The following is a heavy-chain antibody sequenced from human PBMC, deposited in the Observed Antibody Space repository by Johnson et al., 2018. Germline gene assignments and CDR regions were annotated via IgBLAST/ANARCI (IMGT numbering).Heavy chain of an antibody. V-gene: IGHV1-69*12. CDR2: IIPMFNTA. J-gene: IGHJ6*02. CDR3: ARDDSKLYGSGAGYYGMDV. D-gene: IGHD3-10*01. CDR1: GGIFSNSA. Sequence: QVQLVQSGAEVKKPGSSVKVSCKVSGGIFSNSAISWVRQAPGQGLEWMGGIIPMFNTANYAEKLQGRVTIAADESTSTAYMELSNLTSEDTAGYYCARDDSKLYGSGAGYYGMDVWGQGTAVTV.